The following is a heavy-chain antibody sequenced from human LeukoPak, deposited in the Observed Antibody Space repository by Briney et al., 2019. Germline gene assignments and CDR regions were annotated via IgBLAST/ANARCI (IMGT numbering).Heavy chain of an antibody. CDR2: IFYTGNS. CDR1: GVSSSSSY. Sequence: SETLSLTCTVSGVSSSSSYWSWIRQPPGKGLEWIGYIFYTGNSNHNPSFKSRVSISLDTSKDQISLKLYSVTAADTAVYYCARHRFASPLDSWGQGTLVTVSS. CDR3: ARHRFASPLDS. V-gene: IGHV4-59*08. J-gene: IGHJ4*02. D-gene: IGHD2-21*01.